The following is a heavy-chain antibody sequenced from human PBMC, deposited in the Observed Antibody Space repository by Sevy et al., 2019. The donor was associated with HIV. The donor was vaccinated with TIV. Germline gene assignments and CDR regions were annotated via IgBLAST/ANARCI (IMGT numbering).Heavy chain of an antibody. CDR1: GITFSNYA. CDR3: ARGLKYYFDSSGYSGDAFDI. V-gene: IGHV3-23*01. D-gene: IGHD3-22*01. CDR2: ISGSGGTI. J-gene: IGHJ3*02. Sequence: GGSLRLSCAASGITFSNYAMNWVRQAPGKGLEWVSAISGSGGTIYYADSVKGRFTISRDNSKKTLYLQMSTLRAEDTALYYCARGLKYYFDSSGYSGDAFDIWGQRTLVTVSS.